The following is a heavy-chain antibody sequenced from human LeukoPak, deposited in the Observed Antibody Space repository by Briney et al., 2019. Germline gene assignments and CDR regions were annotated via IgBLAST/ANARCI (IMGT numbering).Heavy chain of an antibody. J-gene: IGHJ4*02. CDR2: ISDSGGST. D-gene: IGHD4-23*01. Sequence: GGSLRLSCSASGFPFSSYAMHWVRQAPGKGLEYVSAISDSGGSTYYADSVKGRFTISRDNARNTLYLQMNNLRVEDTAVYYCVRDTVRWYVFDYWGQGALVTVSS. CDR1: GFPFSSYA. V-gene: IGHV3-64*04. CDR3: VRDTVRWYVFDY.